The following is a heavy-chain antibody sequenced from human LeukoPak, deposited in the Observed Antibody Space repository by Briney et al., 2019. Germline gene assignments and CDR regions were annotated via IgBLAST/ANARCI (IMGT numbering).Heavy chain of an antibody. J-gene: IGHJ4*02. Sequence: ASVKVSCKASGYTFTSYGTSWVRQAPGQGFEWMGWISAYNGNTNYAQKLQGRVTMTTDTSTSTAYMELRSLRSDDTAVYYCARGAIDIVVVVAATFFDYWGQGTLVTVSS. D-gene: IGHD2-15*01. CDR3: ARGAIDIVVVVAATFFDY. V-gene: IGHV1-18*01. CDR1: GYTFTSYG. CDR2: ISAYNGNT.